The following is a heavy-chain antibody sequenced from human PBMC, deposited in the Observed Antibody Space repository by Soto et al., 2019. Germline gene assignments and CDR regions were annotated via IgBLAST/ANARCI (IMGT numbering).Heavy chain of an antibody. CDR3: ARRAGVAIANDY. J-gene: IGHJ4*02. CDR1: GYNFSKDW. D-gene: IGHD5-12*01. Sequence: PVESLKISCTVSGYNFSKDWIGWSRQMRWGGLEWIGYIWPGDSDTSYSPSFQGHVPISADKSISTAYLQWSSLEASDTAIYYCARRAGVAIANDYWGQGTPVTVSS. CDR2: IWPGDSDT. V-gene: IGHV5-51*01.